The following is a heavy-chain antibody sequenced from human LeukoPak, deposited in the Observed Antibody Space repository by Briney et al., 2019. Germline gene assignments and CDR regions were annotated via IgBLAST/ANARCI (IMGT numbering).Heavy chain of an antibody. D-gene: IGHD3-22*01. CDR3: ARTGPYYYDSSGYFKTDY. CDR1: GGTFSSYA. Sequence: GSSVKVSCXASGGTFSSYAISWVRQAHGQGLEWMARIIPIFGTANYAQKFQGRVTITTDESTSTAYMELSSLRSEDTAVYYCARTGPYYYDSSGYFKTDYWGQGTLVTVSS. V-gene: IGHV1-69*05. J-gene: IGHJ4*02. CDR2: IIPIFGTA.